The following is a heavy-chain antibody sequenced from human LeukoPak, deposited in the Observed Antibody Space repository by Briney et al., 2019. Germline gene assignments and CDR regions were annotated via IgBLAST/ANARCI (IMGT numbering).Heavy chain of an antibody. D-gene: IGHD1-26*01. Sequence: SQTPSLTCALSGDSVSSNSAAWNWIRQSPSRGLEWLGRTYYRSKWYNDYAVSVKSRITINPDTSKNQFSLQLNSVTPEDTAVYYCARNMWEPTGFDPWGQGTLVTVSS. CDR2: TYYRSKWYN. J-gene: IGHJ5*02. V-gene: IGHV6-1*01. CDR1: GDSVSSNSAA. CDR3: ARNMWEPTGFDP.